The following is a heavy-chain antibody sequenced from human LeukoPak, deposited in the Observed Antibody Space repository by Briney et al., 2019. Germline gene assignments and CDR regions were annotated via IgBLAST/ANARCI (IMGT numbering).Heavy chain of an antibody. V-gene: IGHV1-2*02. CDR2: INPNSGGT. CDR3: ARVDCGGDCYKYFNY. D-gene: IGHD2-21*02. Sequence: ASVKVSCKASGYTFTGYYMHWVRQAPGQGLEWMGWINPNSGGTNYAQKFQGRVTMTRDTSISTAYMELNRLRSDDTAVYYCARVDCGGDCYKYFNYWGQGTLVTVSS. CDR1: GYTFTGYY. J-gene: IGHJ4*02.